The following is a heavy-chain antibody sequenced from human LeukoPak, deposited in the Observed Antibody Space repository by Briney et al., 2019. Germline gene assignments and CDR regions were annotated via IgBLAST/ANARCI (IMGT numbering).Heavy chain of an antibody. CDR3: ARGVIAVAGPIDY. V-gene: IGHV4-4*02. D-gene: IGHD6-19*01. J-gene: IGHJ4*02. CDR2: IHHTGIA. CDR1: GGSISSTNW. Sequence: SETLSLTCTVSGGSISSTNWWNWVRQPPGKGLGWIGEIHHTGIANYNPSLRSRVTFSVDNSKNQFSLNLSSMTAADTAVYYCARGVIAVAGPIDYWGQGTLVTVSS.